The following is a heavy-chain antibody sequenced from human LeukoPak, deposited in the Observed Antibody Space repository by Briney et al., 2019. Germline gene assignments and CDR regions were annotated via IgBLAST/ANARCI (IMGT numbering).Heavy chain of an antibody. CDR2: ISSSSSYI. V-gene: IGHV3-21*01. CDR3: AKGGTTALRYYYYMDV. CDR1: GFTFSSYS. D-gene: IGHD4-11*01. J-gene: IGHJ6*03. Sequence: PGGSLRLSCAASGFTFSSYSMNWVRQAPGKGLEWVSSISSSSSYIYYADSVKGRFTISRDNSKNTLYLQMNSLRAEDTAVYYCAKGGTTALRYYYYMDVWGKGTTVTVSS.